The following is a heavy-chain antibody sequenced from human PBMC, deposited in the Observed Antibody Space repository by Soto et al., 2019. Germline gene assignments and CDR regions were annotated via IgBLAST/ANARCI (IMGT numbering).Heavy chain of an antibody. D-gene: IGHD3-22*01. Sequence: QVQLQESGPGLVKPSETLSLTCTVSGGSISSYYWSWIRQPPGKGLEWIGYIYYSGSTNYNPSLKSRVTISVDTSKNQFSLKLSSVTAADTAVYYCARARYYYDSSGLDYWGQGTLVTVSS. CDR1: GGSISSYY. J-gene: IGHJ4*02. V-gene: IGHV4-59*01. CDR3: ARARYYYDSSGLDY. CDR2: IYYSGST.